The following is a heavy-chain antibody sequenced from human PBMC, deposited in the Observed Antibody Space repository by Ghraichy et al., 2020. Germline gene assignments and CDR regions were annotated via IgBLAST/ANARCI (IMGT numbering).Heavy chain of an antibody. CDR2: IGGSGSRS. CDR3: AKGRLYYESSGWGLTDY. CDR1: GFTFSNYA. V-gene: IGHV3-23*01. J-gene: IGHJ4*02. Sequence: GGSLRLSCAASGFTFSNYAMLWVRQAPGRGLEWISAIGGSGSRSYYADSVKGRFTSSRDISKNTLYLQMNSLRVEDTAVYYCAKGRLYYESSGWGLTDYWGQGTLVTVSS. D-gene: IGHD3-22*01.